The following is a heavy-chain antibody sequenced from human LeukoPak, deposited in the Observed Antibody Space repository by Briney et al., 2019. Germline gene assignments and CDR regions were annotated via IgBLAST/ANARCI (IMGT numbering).Heavy chain of an antibody. CDR2: ISAYNGNT. J-gene: IGHJ5*02. Sequence: ASVKVSCKASGYTFTSYGISWVRQAPGQGLEWMGWISAYNGNTNYAQKLQGRVTMTTDTSTSTAYMELRSLRSDDTAVYYCARGRGYYGSGSYFESTPKNNWFDPWGQGTLVTVSS. V-gene: IGHV1-18*01. CDR1: GYTFTSYG. CDR3: ARGRGYYGSGSYFESTPKNNWFDP. D-gene: IGHD3-10*01.